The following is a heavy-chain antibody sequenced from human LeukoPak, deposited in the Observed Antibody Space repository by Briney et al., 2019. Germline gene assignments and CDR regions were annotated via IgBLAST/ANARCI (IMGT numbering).Heavy chain of an antibody. CDR2: DGRKK. CDR3: ARGGTLATRSQQYYYMDV. D-gene: IGHD3-16*01. Sequence: DGRKKFYADSVKGRFTISRDNSKNTLYLQMNSLRAEDTAVYFCARGGTLATRSQQYYYMDVWGKGTTVTVSS. V-gene: IGHV3-30*01. J-gene: IGHJ6*03.